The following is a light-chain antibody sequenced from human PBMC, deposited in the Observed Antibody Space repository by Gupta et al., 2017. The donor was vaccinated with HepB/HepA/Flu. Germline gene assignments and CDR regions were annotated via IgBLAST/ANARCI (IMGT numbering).Light chain of an antibody. J-gene: IGLJ1*01. CDR3: CSYAGNYIYV. CDR1: SSDVGAYNY. Sequence: SALTQPHPVSGSPGQSVTISCTGTSSDVGAYNYVSWYQQHPGKAPKLMIYDVTKRPSGVPDRFSGSKSGNTASLTISGLQPEDEGDYYCCSYAGNYIYVFGTGTEVTVL. V-gene: IGLV2-11*01. CDR2: DVT.